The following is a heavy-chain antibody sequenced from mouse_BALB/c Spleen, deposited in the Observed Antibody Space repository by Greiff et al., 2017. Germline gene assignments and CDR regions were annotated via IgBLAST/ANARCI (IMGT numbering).Heavy chain of an antibody. CDR2: ISYSGST. J-gene: IGHJ2*01. CDR3: ARDSFYYFDY. CDR1: GYSITSDYA. D-gene: IGHD1-1*01. Sequence: EVQLQQSGPGLVKPSQSLSLTCTVTGYSITSDYAWNWIRQFPGNKLEWMGYISYSGSTSYNPSLKSRISITRDTSKNQFFLQLNSVTTEDTATYYCARDSFYYFDYWGQGTTLTVSS. V-gene: IGHV3-2*02.